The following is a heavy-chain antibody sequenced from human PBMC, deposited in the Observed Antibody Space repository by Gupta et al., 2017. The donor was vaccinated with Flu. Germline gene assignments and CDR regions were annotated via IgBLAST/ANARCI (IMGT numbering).Heavy chain of an antibody. Sequence: QVQLQQWGAGLLKPSETLSLTCAVYGGSFSGYYWSWIRPPPGKGLEWIGEINHSGSTNYNPSLKSRVTISVDTSKNQFSLKLSSVTAADTAVYYCAKTPYYYDSSGFVGAFDIWGQGTMVTGSS. CDR3: AKTPYYYDSSGFVGAFDI. V-gene: IGHV4-34*01. CDR1: GGSFSGYY. D-gene: IGHD3-22*01. CDR2: INHSGST. J-gene: IGHJ3*02.